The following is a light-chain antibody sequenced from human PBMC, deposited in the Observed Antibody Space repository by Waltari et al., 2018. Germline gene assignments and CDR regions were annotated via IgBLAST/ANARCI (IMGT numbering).Light chain of an antibody. CDR2: GAS. Sequence: EIVLTQSPGTLSLSPWERATLSCRASQSVSSGYLAWYQQEPGQATRLLIYGASNRAAGIPDRFSGGGSGTDFTLTISRLEPEDFAVYYCQHYRSSPPPFGQGTNVEIK. CDR3: QHYRSSPPP. CDR1: QSVSSGY. V-gene: IGKV3-20*01. J-gene: IGKJ1*01.